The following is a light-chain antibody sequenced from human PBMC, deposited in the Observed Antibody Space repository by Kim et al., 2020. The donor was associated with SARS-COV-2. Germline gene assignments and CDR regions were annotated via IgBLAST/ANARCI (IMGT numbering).Light chain of an antibody. CDR2: GAS. J-gene: IGKJ4*01. CDR3: QQYGSSPLT. Sequence: SPGERATLSCRASQRVSSSYLAGYQQKPGQAPSLLIYGASSRATGIPDRFSGSGSGTDFTLTISRLEPEDFAVYYCQQYGSSPLTFGGGTKVDIK. CDR1: QRVSSSY. V-gene: IGKV3-20*01.